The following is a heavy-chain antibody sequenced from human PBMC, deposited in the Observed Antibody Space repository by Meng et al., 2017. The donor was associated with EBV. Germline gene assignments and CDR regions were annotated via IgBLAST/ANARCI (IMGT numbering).Heavy chain of an antibody. V-gene: IGHV1-69*17. Sequence: VQPVRSGAWVTRPGYPVKVSCMGSGANVNNIGISWVRPVPGQGLEWMGDITPVFGIANYAESSQGRVTISAYTYTRTAYMDLSSLRSADTAVYYCVRDLWLRIGECVWGQGTLVTVSS. CDR1: GANVNNIG. CDR3: VRDLWLRIGECV. D-gene: IGHD5-12*01. J-gene: IGHJ4*02. CDR2: ITPVFGIA.